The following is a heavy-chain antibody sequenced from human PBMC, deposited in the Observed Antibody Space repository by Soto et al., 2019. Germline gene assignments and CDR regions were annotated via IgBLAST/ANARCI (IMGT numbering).Heavy chain of an antibody. Sequence: SETLSLTCTVSGGSISSSSYYWGWIRQPPGKGLEWIGSIYYSGSTYYNPSLKSRVTISVDTSKNQFSLKLSSVTAADTAVYYCASFTIFGVAPKDGMDVWGQATTVTVSS. V-gene: IGHV4-39*01. D-gene: IGHD3-3*01. J-gene: IGHJ6*02. CDR2: IYYSGST. CDR1: GGSISSSSYY. CDR3: ASFTIFGVAPKDGMDV.